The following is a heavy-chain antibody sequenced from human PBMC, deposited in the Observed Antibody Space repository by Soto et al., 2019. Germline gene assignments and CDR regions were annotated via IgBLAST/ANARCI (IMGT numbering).Heavy chain of an antibody. CDR2: ISYDGSNK. CDR1: GFTFSSYA. CDR3: ARDQEYSYGPRTKTWFDP. Sequence: QVQLVESGGGVVQPGRSLRLSCAASGFTFSSYAMHWVRQAPGKGLEWVAVISYDGSNKYYADSVKGRFTISRDNSKNTLYLQMNSLRAEDTAVYYCARDQEYSYGPRTKTWFDPWGQGTLVTVSS. D-gene: IGHD5-18*01. J-gene: IGHJ5*02. V-gene: IGHV3-30-3*01.